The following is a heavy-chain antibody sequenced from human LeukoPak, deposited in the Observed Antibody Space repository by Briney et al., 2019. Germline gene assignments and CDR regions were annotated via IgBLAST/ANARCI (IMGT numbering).Heavy chain of an antibody. Sequence: GGSLRLSCAACGFTFSSYAMSWVRQAPGKGLEWVSAISGSGGSTYYADSVKGRFTISRDNSKNTLYLQMNSLRAEDTAVYYCAKGYSYGRYYFDYWGQGTLVTVSS. V-gene: IGHV3-23*01. CDR1: GFTFSSYA. CDR2: ISGSGGST. J-gene: IGHJ4*02. D-gene: IGHD5-18*01. CDR3: AKGYSYGRYYFDY.